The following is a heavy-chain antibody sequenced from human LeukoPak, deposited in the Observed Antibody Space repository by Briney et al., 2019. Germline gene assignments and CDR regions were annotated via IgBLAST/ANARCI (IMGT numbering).Heavy chain of an antibody. CDR1: GFTFSGHW. CDR3: ARALNYYYDSSGYCLDY. CDR2: IWYDGSNK. Sequence: GGSLRLSCVASGFTFSGHWMSWVRQAPGKGLEWVAVIWYDGSNKYYADSVKGRFTISRDNSKNTLYLQMNSLRAEDTAVYYCARALNYYYDSSGYCLDYWGQGTLSPSPQ. D-gene: IGHD3-22*01. V-gene: IGHV3-33*08. J-gene: IGHJ4*02.